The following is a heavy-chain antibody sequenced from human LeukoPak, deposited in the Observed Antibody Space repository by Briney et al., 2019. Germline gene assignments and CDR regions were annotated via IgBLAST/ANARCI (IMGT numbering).Heavy chain of an antibody. J-gene: IGHJ3*02. D-gene: IGHD3-22*01. V-gene: IGHV4-4*02. Sequence: SGTLSLTCAVSSGSIFNSNWWSWVRQPPGKGLEWIGQIFHSGSTSYSPPLKSRVTISVDKSKNQCSLKLTSVTAADTAVYYCARDRVADSSGYYYDGDAFDIWGQGTMVTVSS. CDR3: ARDRVADSSGYYYDGDAFDI. CDR2: IFHSGST. CDR1: SGSIFNSNW.